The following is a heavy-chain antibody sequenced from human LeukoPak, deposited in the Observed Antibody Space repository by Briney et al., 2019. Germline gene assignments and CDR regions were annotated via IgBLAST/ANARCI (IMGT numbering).Heavy chain of an antibody. CDR3: ARGAFFRSTVTTLRYYYYGMDV. Sequence: SETLSLTCTVSGGSISSSSYYWSWIRQPPGKGLEWIGEINHSGSTNYNPSLKSRVTISVDTSKNQFSLKLSSVTAADTAVYYCARGAFFRSTVTTLRYYYYGMDVWGQGTTVTVSS. CDR1: GGSISSSSYY. CDR2: INHSGST. J-gene: IGHJ6*02. D-gene: IGHD4-17*01. V-gene: IGHV4-39*07.